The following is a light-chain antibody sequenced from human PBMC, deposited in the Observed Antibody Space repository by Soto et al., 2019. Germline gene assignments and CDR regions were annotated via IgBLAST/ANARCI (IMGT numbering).Light chain of an antibody. Sequence: EIVLTQSPATLSLSPGERATVSCRTSQRVSNYLAWYQQKPGQAPRLLIYGASNRATGIPARFSGSGSGTDFTLTISSLEPEDFAVYYCQQRSATWTFGQGTRVEI. CDR2: GAS. CDR3: QQRSATWT. J-gene: IGKJ1*01. CDR1: QRVSNY. V-gene: IGKV3-11*01.